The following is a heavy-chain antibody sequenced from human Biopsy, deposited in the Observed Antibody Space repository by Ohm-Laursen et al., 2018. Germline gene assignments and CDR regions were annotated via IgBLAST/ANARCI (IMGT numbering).Heavy chain of an antibody. CDR2: ISSGGSTI. Sequence: SLRLSCSASGFTFSNYQMSWIRQTPGKGLEWVSHISSGGSTIFHADSAKGRFTISRDDVKGSLYLQMTNLRAEDTAVYYCGRSYGIMAAPVHLWGQGTLVTVSS. J-gene: IGHJ4*01. CDR3: GRSYGIMAAPVHL. CDR1: GFTFSNYQ. V-gene: IGHV3-11*01. D-gene: IGHD3-16*01.